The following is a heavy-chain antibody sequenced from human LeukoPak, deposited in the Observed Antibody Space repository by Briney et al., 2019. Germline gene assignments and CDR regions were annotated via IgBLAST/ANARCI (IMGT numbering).Heavy chain of an antibody. Sequence: QPGGSLRLSCAASGIVFSNTAMNWASQSQGGGLEWVPAISDGGERTFYVDSVTGRVTISRDNSKNMMYLQMNSLRADDTAIYYCGKDGGQYSSGPEFDPRGQGALVTVSS. CDR2: ISDGGERT. V-gene: IGHV3-23*01. D-gene: IGHD6-19*01. CDR3: GKDGGQYSSGPEFDP. CDR1: GIVFSNTA. J-gene: IGHJ5*02.